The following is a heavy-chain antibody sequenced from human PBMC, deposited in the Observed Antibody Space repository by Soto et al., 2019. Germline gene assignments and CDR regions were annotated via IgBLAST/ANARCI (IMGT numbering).Heavy chain of an antibody. CDR2: IDPSDSYT. CDR3: ARLVVPAANYGMDV. CDR1: GYSFTSYW. D-gene: IGHD2-2*01. Sequence: PGESLKISCNGSGYSFTSYWISWVRQMPGKGLEWMGRIDPSDSYTNYSPSFQGHVTISADKSISTAYLQWSSLKASDTAMYYCARLVVPAANYGMDVWGQGTTVTVYS. V-gene: IGHV5-10-1*01. J-gene: IGHJ6*02.